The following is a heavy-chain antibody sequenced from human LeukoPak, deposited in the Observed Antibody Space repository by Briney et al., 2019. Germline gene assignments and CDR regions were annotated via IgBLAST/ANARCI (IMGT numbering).Heavy chain of an antibody. D-gene: IGHD6-19*01. CDR1: GFTFSNYW. CDR3: VAGSGWLGET. J-gene: IGHJ5*02. CDR2: IKQDGSNV. V-gene: IGHV3-7*01. Sequence: GGSLRLSCAASGFTFSNYWMSWVRQAPGKALEWVANIKQDGSNVEYLDSVKGRFTISRDNAKSSLYLQMNTLRVEDTAVYYCVAGSGWLGETWGRGTLVTVSS.